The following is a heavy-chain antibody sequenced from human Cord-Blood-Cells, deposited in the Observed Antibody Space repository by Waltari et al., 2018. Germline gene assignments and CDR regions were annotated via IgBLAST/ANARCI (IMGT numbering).Heavy chain of an antibody. CDR1: GFTFSSYV. CDR3: ARESSSWYWFDP. D-gene: IGHD6-13*01. J-gene: IGHJ5*02. Sequence: QVQLVESGGGVVQPGRSLRLSCAASGFTFSSYVMHRVRQAPGKGLEWVAVISYDGSNKYYADSVKGRFTISRDNSKNTLYLQMNSLRAEDTAVYYCARESSSWYWFDPWGQGTLVTVSS. V-gene: IGHV3-30-3*01. CDR2: ISYDGSNK.